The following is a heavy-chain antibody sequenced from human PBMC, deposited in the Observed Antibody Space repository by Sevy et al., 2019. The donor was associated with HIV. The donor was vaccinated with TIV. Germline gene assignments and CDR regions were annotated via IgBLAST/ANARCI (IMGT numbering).Heavy chain of an antibody. Sequence: GGSLRLSCTTSGFTFGDYAMNWVRQAPGKGLEWVAFLKSKADGGTVDHAASVKGRFTISRDASKSIAYLQMNDLTTEDTGVYYCTRWEGLQSIFDYWGQGALVTVSS. CDR1: GFTFGDYA. J-gene: IGHJ4*02. CDR3: TRWEGLQSIFDY. CDR2: LKSKADGGTV. V-gene: IGHV3-49*04. D-gene: IGHD2-21*01.